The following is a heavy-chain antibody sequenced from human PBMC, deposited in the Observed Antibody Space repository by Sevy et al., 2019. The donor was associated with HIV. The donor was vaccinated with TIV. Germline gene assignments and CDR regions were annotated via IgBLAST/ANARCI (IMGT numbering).Heavy chain of an antibody. Sequence: SETLSLTCTVSGGSISSYYWSWIRQPAGKGLEWIGRVYTSGSTNYNPSLKSRVTMSVDTSKNQFSLKLSSVTAADTAVYCCASISGSYGQVDYWGQGTLVTVSS. D-gene: IGHD1-26*01. CDR2: VYTSGST. CDR3: ASISGSYGQVDY. V-gene: IGHV4-4*07. J-gene: IGHJ4*02. CDR1: GGSISSYY.